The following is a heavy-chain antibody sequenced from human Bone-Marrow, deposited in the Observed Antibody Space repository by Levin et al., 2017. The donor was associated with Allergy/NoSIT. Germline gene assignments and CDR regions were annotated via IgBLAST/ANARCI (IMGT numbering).Heavy chain of an antibody. CDR2: ISFDGNNE. D-gene: IGHD3-10*01. J-gene: IGHJ6*02. CDR1: GFIFNNFA. V-gene: IGHV3-30-3*01. Sequence: QPSETLSLTCAASGFIFNNFAMHWVRQAPGKGLEWVAVISFDGNNEYYADSLKGRFTISRDDSKNTLYLQMNSLRPEDTAVYYCASHFTMIRGYDNYGMDGWGQGTTVTVSS. CDR3: ASHFTMIRGYDNYGMDG.